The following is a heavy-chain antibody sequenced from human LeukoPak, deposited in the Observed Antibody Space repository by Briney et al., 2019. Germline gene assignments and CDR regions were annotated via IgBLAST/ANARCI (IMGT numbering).Heavy chain of an antibody. J-gene: IGHJ3*02. CDR2: ISYDGSNK. Sequence: GRSLRLSCAASGFTFSSYGMHWVRQAPGKGLEWVAVISYDGSNKYYADSVKGRFTISRDNAKNSLYLQMNSLRAEDTAVYYCARVATYDAFDIWGQGTMVTVSS. V-gene: IGHV3-30*03. D-gene: IGHD1-26*01. CDR3: ARVATYDAFDI. CDR1: GFTFSSYG.